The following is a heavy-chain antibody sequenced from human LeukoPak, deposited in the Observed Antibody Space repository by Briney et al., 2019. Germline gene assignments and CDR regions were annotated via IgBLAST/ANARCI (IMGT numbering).Heavy chain of an antibody. D-gene: IGHD3-22*01. CDR2: INPKSGGT. J-gene: IGHJ4*02. Sequence: ASVKVSCEASGYTFTGYYMHWVRQAPGQGLEWMGWINPKSGGTNYAQKFQGRVTMTRDTSISTAYMELSRLRSDDTAVYYCARSSQRDRWIPYYDSSGSPFDYWGQGTLVAVSS. V-gene: IGHV1-2*02. CDR3: ARSSQRDRWIPYYDSSGSPFDY. CDR1: GYTFTGYY.